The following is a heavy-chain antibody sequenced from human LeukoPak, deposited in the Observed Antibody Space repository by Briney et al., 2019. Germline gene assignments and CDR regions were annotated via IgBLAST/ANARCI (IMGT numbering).Heavy chain of an antibody. CDR2: MNPKTGNT. CDR3: ARGPRVFGVVLSSHWFFDV. CDR1: GYTFSSYD. J-gene: IGHJ2*01. Sequence: ASVKVSCTASGYTFSSYDINWVRQAAGQGLEWMGWMNPKTGNTGYAQKFQGRLSFTRNTSINTAYMELSSLRSEDTAVYYCARGPRVFGVVLSSHWFFDVWGRGTLVTVSS. D-gene: IGHD3-3*01. V-gene: IGHV1-8*01.